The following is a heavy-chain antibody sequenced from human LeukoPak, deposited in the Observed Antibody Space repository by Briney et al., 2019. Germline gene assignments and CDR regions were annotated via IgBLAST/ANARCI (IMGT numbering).Heavy chain of an antibody. CDR3: ARGTSSRSPTEDFFDY. V-gene: IGHV4-31*03. CDR2: IYYSGST. J-gene: IGHJ4*02. CDR1: GGSISMGGYY. Sequence: SQTLSLTCTVSGGSISMGGYYWRWIRQYPGKGLEWIGYIYYSGSTYYNPSLKSRVTISVDPSKNQFSLKLSFVTVADTAVFYCARGTSSRSPTEDFFDYWGQGTLVTVSS. D-gene: IGHD1-26*01.